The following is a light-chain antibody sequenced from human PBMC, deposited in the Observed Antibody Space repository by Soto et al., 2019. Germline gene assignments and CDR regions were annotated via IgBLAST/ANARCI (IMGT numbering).Light chain of an antibody. CDR2: KAS. CDR1: QSISSW. CDR3: QQDNSYQYT. Sequence: DIQMTQSPSTLSASVGDRVTITCRASQSISSWLAWYQQKPGKAPKLLIYKASSLEGGIPSRFSCSGSETEFTLTISSLQPEDFATYYGQQDNSYQYTVGQAPKLEIK. J-gene: IGKJ2*01. V-gene: IGKV1-5*03.